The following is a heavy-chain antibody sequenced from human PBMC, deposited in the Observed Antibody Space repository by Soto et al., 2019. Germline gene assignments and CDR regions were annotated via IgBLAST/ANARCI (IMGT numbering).Heavy chain of an antibody. CDR2: IYYSGST. V-gene: IGHV4-30-4*01. CDR3: ARALSLYSTKGIIDY. CDR1: GGSISSGDYY. Sequence: SETLSLTCTVSGGSISSGDYYWSWIRQPPGKGLEWIGYIYYSGSTYYNPSLKSRVTISVDTSKNQFSLKLSSVTAADTAVYYCARALSLYSTKGIIDYWGQGTLVTVSS. D-gene: IGHD2-8*01. J-gene: IGHJ4*02.